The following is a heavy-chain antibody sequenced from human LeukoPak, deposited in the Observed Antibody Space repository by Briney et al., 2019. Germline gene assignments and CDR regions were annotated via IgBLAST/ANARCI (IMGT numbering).Heavy chain of an antibody. D-gene: IGHD3-16*01. CDR2: INNSGGST. J-gene: IGHJ4*02. CDR1: GFTFSSYA. CDR3: AKRRGDYVWGYFDY. Sequence: GGSLKLSCAASGFTFSSYAMSWVRQAPGKGLGWVSTINNSGGSTYYADSVKGRFTISRDNSKNTLYLQMKSLRAEDTAVYYCAKRRGDYVWGYFDYWGQGTLVTVSS. V-gene: IGHV3-23*01.